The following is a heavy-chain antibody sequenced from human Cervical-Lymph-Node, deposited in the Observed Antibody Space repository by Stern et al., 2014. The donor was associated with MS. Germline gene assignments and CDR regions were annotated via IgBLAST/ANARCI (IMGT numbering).Heavy chain of an antibody. D-gene: IGHD4-17*01. CDR2: IYTSGGT. Sequence: QVQLGQSGPGLVKPSQTLSLTCTVSGGSISSGSYYWSWIRQPAGKGLEWIGRIYTSGGTNYNPSLKRRVTISVDTSKNQVYLILSSVTAADTAVYYCATSTTASPYYFDYWGQGTLVTVSS. V-gene: IGHV4-61*02. CDR1: GGSISSGSYY. J-gene: IGHJ4*02. CDR3: ATSTTASPYYFDY.